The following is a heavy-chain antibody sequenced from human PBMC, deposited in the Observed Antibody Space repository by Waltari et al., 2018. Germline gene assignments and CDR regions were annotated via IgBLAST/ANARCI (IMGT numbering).Heavy chain of an antibody. CDR2: INPNSGGT. D-gene: IGHD2-15*01. J-gene: IGHJ4*02. CDR1: GYTFTGYY. V-gene: IGHV1-2*06. Sequence: QVQLVQSGAEVKKPGASVKVSCKASGYTFTGYYMHWVRQAPGQGLEWMGRINPNSGGTNYAQKFQGRVTMTRDTSISTAYMGLSRLRSDDTAVYYCARIGETKCSGGSCYSGDYWGQGTLVTVSS. CDR3: ARIGETKCSGGSCYSGDY.